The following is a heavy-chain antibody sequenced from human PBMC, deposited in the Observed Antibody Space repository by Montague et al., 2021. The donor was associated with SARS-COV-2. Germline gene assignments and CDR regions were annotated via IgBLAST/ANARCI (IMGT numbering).Heavy chain of an antibody. CDR3: ARLGDGVVPSPILGVGPYYSYYYMDV. CDR2: IHHGGST. Sequence: SETLSLTCAVHGGSFSTYSWNWIRQPPGKGLEWIGEIHHGGSTNYNPSLKSRVTISADTSKNQFSLKLTSVAAADTAVYYWARLGDGVVPSPILGVGPYYSYYYMDVGGKGTTVTVSS. V-gene: IGHV4-34*01. CDR1: GGSFSTYS. D-gene: IGHD3-10*01. J-gene: IGHJ6*03.